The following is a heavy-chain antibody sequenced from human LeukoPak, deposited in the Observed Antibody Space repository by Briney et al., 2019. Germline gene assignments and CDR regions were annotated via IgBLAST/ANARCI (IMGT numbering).Heavy chain of an antibody. CDR2: IYGGGDT. CDR3: ARDSHKLHSSAYFYFFDY. D-gene: IGHD3-22*01. CDR1: GFTVSSDY. Sequence: PGGSLILSCAASGFTVSSDYMGWVRQAPGKGLEYVSIIYGGGDTFYADSVKGRFTISRDNSKNTLYLQMNSLRAEDTAVYYCARDSHKLHSSAYFYFFDYWGQGTLVSVSS. V-gene: IGHV3-66*02. J-gene: IGHJ4*02.